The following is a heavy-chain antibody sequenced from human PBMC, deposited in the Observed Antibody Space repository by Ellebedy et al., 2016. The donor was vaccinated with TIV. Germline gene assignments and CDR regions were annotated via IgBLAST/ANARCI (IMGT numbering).Heavy chain of an antibody. CDR1: GFTFDDYA. CDR2: ITWNSGSI. D-gene: IGHD2-2*01. Sequence: SLKISCAASGFTFDDYAMHWVRHAPGKGLDWVSGITWNSGSIGYADSVKGRFTISRDNAKNSLYLQMNSLRAEDMALYYCAKDMLSGYCSITSCYGAFDIWGQGTMVTVSS. V-gene: IGHV3-9*03. J-gene: IGHJ3*02. CDR3: AKDMLSGYCSITSCYGAFDI.